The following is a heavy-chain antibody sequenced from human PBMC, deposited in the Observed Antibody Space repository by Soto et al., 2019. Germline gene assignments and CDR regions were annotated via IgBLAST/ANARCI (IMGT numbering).Heavy chain of an antibody. Sequence: QVQLVESGGGVVQPGRSLRLSCAASGFTFSSYAMHWVRQAPGKGLEWVAVISYDGSNKYYADAVKGRLTISRDNYKNTLDLQMKSLRDENKAVYYCARGGGKNYDSSGSEDDFDIWGQGTKVTVSS. D-gene: IGHD3-22*01. CDR3: ARGGGKNYDSSGSEDDFDI. J-gene: IGHJ3*02. CDR2: ISYDGSNK. V-gene: IGHV3-30-3*01. CDR1: GFTFSSYA.